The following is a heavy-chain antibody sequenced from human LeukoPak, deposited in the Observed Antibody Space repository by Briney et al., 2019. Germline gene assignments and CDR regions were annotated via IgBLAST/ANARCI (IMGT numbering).Heavy chain of an antibody. CDR3: ARGQSRKVVVVAVGYYYYMDV. Sequence: KPSETLSLTCAVYGGSFSGYCWSWIRQPPGKGLEWIGEINHSGSTNYNPSLKSRVTISVDTSKNQFSLKLSSVTAADTAVYYCARGQSRKVVVVAVGYYYYMDVWGKGTTVTVSS. D-gene: IGHD2-15*01. CDR1: GGSFSGYC. J-gene: IGHJ6*03. V-gene: IGHV4-34*01. CDR2: INHSGST.